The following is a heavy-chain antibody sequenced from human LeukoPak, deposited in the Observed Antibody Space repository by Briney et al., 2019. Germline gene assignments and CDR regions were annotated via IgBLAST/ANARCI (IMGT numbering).Heavy chain of an antibody. Sequence: SVKVSCKASGGTFSSYAISWVRQAPGQGLEWMGGIIPIFGTANYAQKFQGRVTITTDESTSTAYMELSSLRSEDTAVYYCARGGSLYGGNRAWHYYMGVWGKGTTVTVSS. CDR1: GGTFSSYA. CDR3: ARGGSLYGGNRAWHYYMGV. D-gene: IGHD4-23*01. J-gene: IGHJ6*03. V-gene: IGHV1-69*05. CDR2: IIPIFGTA.